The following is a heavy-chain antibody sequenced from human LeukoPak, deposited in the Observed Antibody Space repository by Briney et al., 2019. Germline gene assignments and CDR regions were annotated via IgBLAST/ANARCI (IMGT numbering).Heavy chain of an antibody. CDR3: ARGSRNSGSTHDFDY. D-gene: IGHD3-10*01. CDR2: ISTSSSYI. V-gene: IGHV3-21*01. Sequence: GGSLRLSCAASGFTFSSYSMNWVRQAPGKGLEWVSSISTSSSYICYADSVKGRITISRDNARKSLYLQMNSLRAEDTAVYYCARGSRNSGSTHDFDYWGQGTLVTVSS. CDR1: GFTFSSYS. J-gene: IGHJ4*02.